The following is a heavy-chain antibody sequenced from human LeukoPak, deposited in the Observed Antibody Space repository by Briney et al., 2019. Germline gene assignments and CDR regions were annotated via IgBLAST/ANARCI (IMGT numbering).Heavy chain of an antibody. J-gene: IGHJ4*02. CDR1: GGSISSYY. CDR2: IYYSGST. CDR3: ASSRGYYDFWSGPLYFDY. D-gene: IGHD3-3*01. Sequence: SETLSLTCTVSGGSISSYYWSWIRQPPGEGLEWIGYIYYSGSTNYNPSLKSRVTISVDTSKNQFSLKLSSVTAADTAVYYCASSRGYYDFWSGPLYFDYWGQGTLVTVSS. V-gene: IGHV4-59*01.